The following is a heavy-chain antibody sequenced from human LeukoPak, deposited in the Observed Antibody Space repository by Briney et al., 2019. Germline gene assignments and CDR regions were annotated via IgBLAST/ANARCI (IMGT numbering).Heavy chain of an antibody. CDR1: GYTFTSYG. D-gene: IGHD4-11*01. CDR3: ASLGGNDYSNSRGDY. V-gene: IGHV1-18*01. CDR2: ISAYNGNT. Sequence: GASVKVSCKASGYTFTSYGISWVRQAPGQGLEWMGWISAYNGNTNYAQKLQGRVTMTTDTSTSTAYMELRSLRSDDTAVYYCASLGGNDYSNSRGDYWGQGTLVTVSS. J-gene: IGHJ4*02.